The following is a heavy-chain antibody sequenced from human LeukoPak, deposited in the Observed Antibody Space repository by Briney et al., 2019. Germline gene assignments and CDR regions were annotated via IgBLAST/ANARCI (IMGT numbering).Heavy chain of an antibody. J-gene: IGHJ3*02. CDR3: ARGLQENLAWLQAFTAFDI. V-gene: IGHV1-18*01. Sequence: ASVKVSCKASGYTFTSYAITWVRQAPGQGLEWMGWISAYNGNTNYAQKLQGRVTMTTDTSTNTAYMELRSLRSDDTAVYYCARGLQENLAWLQAFTAFDIWGQGTMVTVSS. D-gene: IGHD4-11*01. CDR2: ISAYNGNT. CDR1: GYTFTSYA.